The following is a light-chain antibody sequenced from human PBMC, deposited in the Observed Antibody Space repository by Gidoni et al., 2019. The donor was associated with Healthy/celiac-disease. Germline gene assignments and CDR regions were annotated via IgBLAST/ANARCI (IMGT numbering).Light chain of an antibody. V-gene: IGLV2-23*02. Sequence: QSALTQPAPGSGFPGQSITISCTGTSSDVGSYNLVSWYPQHPGKDPKLMIYEVSKRPSGVSNRFSGSKSVNTASLTISGLQAEDEADYYCCSYAGSKRVFGGGTKLTVL. J-gene: IGLJ2*01. CDR2: EVS. CDR3: CSYAGSKRV. CDR1: SSDVGSYNL.